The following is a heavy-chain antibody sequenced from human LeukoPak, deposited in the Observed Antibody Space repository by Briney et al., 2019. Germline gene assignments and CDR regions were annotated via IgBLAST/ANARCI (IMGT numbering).Heavy chain of an antibody. V-gene: IGHV3-21*03. CDR2: IFSSSTYI. CDR1: GFAFNTYS. D-gene: IGHD2/OR15-2a*01. J-gene: IGHJ4*02. Sequence: GGSLRLSCAASGFAFNTYSMNWVRQAPGKGLEWVSFIFSSSTYIYYTDSVKGRFTISRDNARNSLYPQMDSLRAEDTGVYYCARDFYDGFALDYWGQGTLVTVSS. CDR3: ARDFYDGFALDY.